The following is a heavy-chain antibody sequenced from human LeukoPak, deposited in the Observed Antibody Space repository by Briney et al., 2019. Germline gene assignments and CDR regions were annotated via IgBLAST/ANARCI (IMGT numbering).Heavy chain of an antibody. Sequence: GGSLRLSCAASGFTFSSYAMHGVRQAPGKGLEWVAVISYDGSNKYYADSVKGRFTISRDNSKNTLYLQMNSLRAEDTAVYYCARSPGSYYEYYFDYWGQGTLVTVSS. J-gene: IGHJ4*02. D-gene: IGHD1-26*01. CDR2: ISYDGSNK. V-gene: IGHV3-30*01. CDR1: GFTFSSYA. CDR3: ARSPGSYYEYYFDY.